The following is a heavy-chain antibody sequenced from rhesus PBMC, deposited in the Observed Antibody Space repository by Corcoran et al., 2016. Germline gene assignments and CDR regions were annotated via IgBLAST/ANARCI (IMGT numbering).Heavy chain of an antibody. CDR2: ISYPGGSP. D-gene: IGHD4-4*01. V-gene: IGHV3S18*01. CDR3: AREGSYGSSQGPVDY. CDR1: GFSFSDYY. Sequence: EVQLVESGGGLAKPGGSLRLSCAASGFSFSDYYMYWVRQAPVKGLEWVSGISYPGGSPYYADSVKGRFTISRGNAKNKLYLQMDSLRAEDTAVYYCAREGSYGSSQGPVDYWGQGVLVTVSS. J-gene: IGHJ4*01.